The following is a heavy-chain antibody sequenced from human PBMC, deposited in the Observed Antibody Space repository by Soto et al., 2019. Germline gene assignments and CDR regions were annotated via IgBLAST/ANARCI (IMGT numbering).Heavy chain of an antibody. CDR3: TRWDGRCSGGSCCFYS. D-gene: IGHD2-15*01. V-gene: IGHV3-7*01. Sequence: GGSLRLSCIASGFSPTRYWRSWVRQTPGKGLEWVAKINEDGTKRDYVESVEGRFTISRDNAKNSLSLQMHSLRADDTAVYYCTRWDGRCSGGSCCFYSWGQGTLVTVSS. J-gene: IGHJ4*02. CDR1: GFSPTRYW. CDR2: INEDGTKR.